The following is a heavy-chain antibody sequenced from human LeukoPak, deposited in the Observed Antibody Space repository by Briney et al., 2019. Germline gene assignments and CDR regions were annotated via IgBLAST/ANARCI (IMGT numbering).Heavy chain of an antibody. Sequence: SVKVSCKASGGTFSSYAISWVRQAPGQGLEWMGGIIPIFGTANYAQKFQGRVTITADESTSTAYMELSSLRSEDTAVYYCVRGRERRYCSSTGCPHLFDAFDIWGQGTMVTVSS. CDR1: GGTFSSYA. D-gene: IGHD2-2*01. CDR2: IIPIFGTA. J-gene: IGHJ3*02. V-gene: IGHV1-69*13. CDR3: VRGRERRYCSSTGCPHLFDAFDI.